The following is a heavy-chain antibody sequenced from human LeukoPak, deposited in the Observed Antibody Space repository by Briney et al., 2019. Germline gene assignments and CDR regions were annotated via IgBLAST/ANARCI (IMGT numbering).Heavy chain of an antibody. J-gene: IGHJ4*02. CDR1: GLTISRNY. D-gene: IGHD3-10*01. V-gene: IGHV3-53*01. CDR2: IYSGGST. Sequence: PGGSLRLSCAASGLTISRNYMNWVRQAPGKGLKWVSVIYSGGSTYYADSVKGRFTISRDNSKNTLYLQMNSLRAEDTAVYYCARDMGLVRGVFDYWGQGSLVTVSS. CDR3: ARDMGLVRGVFDY.